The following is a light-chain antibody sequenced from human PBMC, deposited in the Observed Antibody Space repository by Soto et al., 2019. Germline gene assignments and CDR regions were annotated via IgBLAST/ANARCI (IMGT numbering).Light chain of an antibody. Sequence: SRMTQSLSSLSAHIEDKSTITCRASQGINNYLAWYQQKPGRAPQLLIYDASSLESGVPSRFSGSGSGTDFTLTISSLQPEDFATYYCQQFNNYPLTSGQGTRLAIK. CDR3: QQFNNYPLT. J-gene: IGKJ5*01. V-gene: IGKV1D-13*01. CDR2: DAS. CDR1: QGINNY.